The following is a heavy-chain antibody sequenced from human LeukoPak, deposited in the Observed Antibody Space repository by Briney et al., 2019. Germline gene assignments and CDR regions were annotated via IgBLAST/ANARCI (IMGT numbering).Heavy chain of an antibody. J-gene: IGHJ5*01. CDR3: VRGDWLDF. CDR2: ITWNNDII. CDR1: GFPFGNYA. Sequence: PGRSLRLSCVASGFPFGNYAMHWVRQTPGKGLEWVAGITWNNDIITYADSVRGRFTVSRDNAKNSVYLQMDSLKPEDTALYHCVRGDWLDFWGQGTLVTVSS. V-gene: IGHV3-9*01. D-gene: IGHD5-24*01.